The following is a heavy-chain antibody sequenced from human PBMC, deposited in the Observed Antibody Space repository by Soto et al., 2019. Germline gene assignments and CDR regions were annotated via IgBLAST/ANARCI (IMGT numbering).Heavy chain of an antibody. CDR3: ATSQKGYNWNYFDH. CDR2: VFYTGFT. J-gene: IGHJ4*02. V-gene: IGHV4-39*01. Sequence: SETLSLTCAVSGASISGSYYYWAWLRQSPGKGPEWIGSVFYTGFTSYNPSLESRVSVSVDTSKSQFSLKLSAATAADTAVYYCATSQKGYNWNYFDHWGQGALVNVS. CDR1: GASISGSYYY. D-gene: IGHD1-20*01.